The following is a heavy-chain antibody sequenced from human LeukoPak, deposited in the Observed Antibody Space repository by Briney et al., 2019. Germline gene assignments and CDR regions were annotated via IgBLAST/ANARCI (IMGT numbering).Heavy chain of an antibody. Sequence: HPGGSLRLSCTASGFTFGDYAMSWIRQAPGKGLEWVGFIRSKAYGETADYAASVKGRFTISRDDSKAIAYLQMNSLKTGDTAVYHCTRDRGAYNLSDYWGQGTLVTVSS. CDR2: IRSKAYGETA. CDR3: TRDRGAYNLSDY. J-gene: IGHJ4*02. V-gene: IGHV3-49*03. CDR1: GFTFGDYA. D-gene: IGHD1-1*01.